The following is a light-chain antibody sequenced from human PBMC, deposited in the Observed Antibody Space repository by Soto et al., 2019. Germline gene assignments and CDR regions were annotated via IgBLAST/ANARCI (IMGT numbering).Light chain of an antibody. V-gene: IGLV2-23*02. CDR1: SSDVGSYNP. Sequence: QSVLTQPASVSGSPGQSITISCTGTSSDVGSYNPVSWYQQHPGKAPKLMIYEVSKRPSGVSNRFSGSKSGNTASLTISGLQAEEEADYYCCSYAGSSTFLYVFGTGTKVTVL. J-gene: IGLJ1*01. CDR3: CSYAGSSTFLYV. CDR2: EVS.